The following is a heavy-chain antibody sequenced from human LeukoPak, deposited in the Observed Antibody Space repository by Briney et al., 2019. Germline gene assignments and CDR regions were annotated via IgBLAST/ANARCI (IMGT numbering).Heavy chain of an antibody. CDR1: GFTFSSYE. CDR3: ARRYCSSTSCTLDY. CDR2: ISSGTTTI. Sequence: GGSLRLSCTVSGFTFSSYEMNWVRQAPGKGLEWVSYISSGTTTIYYADSVKGRFTISRDNAKNSLYLQMNSLRAEDTAVYYCARRYCSSTSCTLDYWGQGTLVTVSS. D-gene: IGHD2-2*01. J-gene: IGHJ4*02. V-gene: IGHV3-48*03.